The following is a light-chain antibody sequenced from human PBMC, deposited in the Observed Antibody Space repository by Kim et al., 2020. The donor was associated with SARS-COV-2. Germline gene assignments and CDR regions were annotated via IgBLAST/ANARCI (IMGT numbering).Light chain of an antibody. Sequence: KKVTIPCTGSRGGIASNDVQWYQQRPGSAPTTVIYEDNQRPSGVPDRFSGSIDSSSNAASLTISGLKTEDEADYYCQSYDSSNLWVFGGGTQLTVL. J-gene: IGLJ3*02. V-gene: IGLV6-57*02. CDR2: EDN. CDR1: RGGIASND. CDR3: QSYDSSNLWV.